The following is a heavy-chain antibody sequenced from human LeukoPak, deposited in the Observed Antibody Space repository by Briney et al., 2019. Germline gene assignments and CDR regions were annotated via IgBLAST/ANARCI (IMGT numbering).Heavy chain of an antibody. CDR1: GDSICIYY. J-gene: IGHJ3*02. V-gene: IGHV4-59*08. CDR3: ARQAGIAAARAFDI. CDR2: IYNSGST. Sequence: SETLSLTCSVSGDSICIYYWSWIRQPPGKGLEWIGYIYNSGSTNYNPSLKSRVTISVDTSKNQFSLKLSSVTAADTAVYYCARQAGIAAARAFDIWGQGTMVTVSS. D-gene: IGHD6-13*01.